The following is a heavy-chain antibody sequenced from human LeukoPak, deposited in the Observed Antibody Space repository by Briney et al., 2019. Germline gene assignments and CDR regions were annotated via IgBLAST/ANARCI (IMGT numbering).Heavy chain of an antibody. CDR1: GFTLSSYG. CDR2: IWYDGTIR. CDR3: ARGGHDYYDRSGYYYMSAFDI. Sequence: GGSLRLSCAASGFTLSSYGIHWVRQAPGKGLEWVAVIWYDGTIRYYVDSVRGRFTISRDNSKNTLYLQMNSLRAEDTAVYYCARGGHDYYDRSGYYYMSAFDIWGQGTMVTVSS. V-gene: IGHV3-33*01. D-gene: IGHD3-22*01. J-gene: IGHJ3*02.